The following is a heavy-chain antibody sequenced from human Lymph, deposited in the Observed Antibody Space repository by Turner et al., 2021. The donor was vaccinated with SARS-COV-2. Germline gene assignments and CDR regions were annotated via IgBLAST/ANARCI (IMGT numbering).Heavy chain of an antibody. CDR1: GFIFSSYA. CDR3: AKNEMAMIVVVITLFDY. CDR2: ISGSGGST. D-gene: IGHD3-22*01. J-gene: IGHJ4*02. Sequence: EVQLWEPGGGLVQPGGSLRLSRAASGFIFSSYAMSWVRQAPGKGLEWVSSISGSGGSTYYEDSVKGRFTISRDNSKNTLYLQMNSLRAEDTAVYYCAKNEMAMIVVVITLFDYWGQGTLVTVSS. V-gene: IGHV3-23*01.